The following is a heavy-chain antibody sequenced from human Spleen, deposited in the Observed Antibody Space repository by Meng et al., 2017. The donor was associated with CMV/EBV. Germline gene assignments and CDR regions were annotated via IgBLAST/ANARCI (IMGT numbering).Heavy chain of an antibody. Sequence: GSLNGYYWNWSRQPPGKGLEWIGEINHSGSTNYNPSLKSRVTISVDTSKNQFSLKLSSVTAADTAVYYCARGQGDSSGYYYYDYFDPWGQGTLVTVSS. V-gene: IGHV4-34*01. J-gene: IGHJ5*02. CDR1: GSLNGYY. D-gene: IGHD3-22*01. CDR3: ARGQGDSSGYYYYDYFDP. CDR2: INHSGST.